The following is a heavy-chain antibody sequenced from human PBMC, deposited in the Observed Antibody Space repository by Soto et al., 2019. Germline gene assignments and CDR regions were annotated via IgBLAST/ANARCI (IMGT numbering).Heavy chain of an antibody. CDR2: ISAYNGNT. CDR1: GYTFTSYG. Sequence: QVQLVQSGAEVKKPGASVKVSCKASGYTFTSYGISWVRQAPGQGLEWMGRISAYNGNTNYAQKLQGRVSITTDTPTSKVYRELRSLRSDDTAVYCCARVVGDLGHWFDPWGQGTLVTVSS. J-gene: IGHJ5*02. D-gene: IGHD1-26*01. CDR3: ARVVGDLGHWFDP. V-gene: IGHV1-18*01.